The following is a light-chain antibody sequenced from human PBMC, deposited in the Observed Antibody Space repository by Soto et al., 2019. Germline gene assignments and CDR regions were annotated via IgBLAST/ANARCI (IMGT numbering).Light chain of an antibody. CDR2: DAS. CDR3: QHRANWLGT. J-gene: IGKJ3*01. Sequence: EIVLTQSPATLSLSPGERATLSCTASQSVGSFLAWYQQKSGQTPRLLIYDASNRPPGIPARFSGSGSGTDFTLTISSLEPEDFAVYYCQHRANWLGTFGPGTKVDIK. V-gene: IGKV3-11*01. CDR1: QSVGSF.